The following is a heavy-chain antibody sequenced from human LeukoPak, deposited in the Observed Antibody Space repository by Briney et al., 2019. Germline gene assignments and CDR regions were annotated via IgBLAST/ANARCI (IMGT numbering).Heavy chain of an antibody. CDR2: ITSSSNYI. J-gene: IGHJ4*02. D-gene: IGHD2-2*01. CDR1: GFIFSSYS. CDR3: ASRDCSSTSCYPYYFDY. Sequence: GGSLRLSCAASGFIFSSYSMNWVRQAPGKGLEWVSSITSSSNYINYADSVKGRFTISRDNAKNSLYLQMNSLRAEDTAVYYCASRDCSSTSCYPYYFDYWGQGTLVTVSS. V-gene: IGHV3-21*01.